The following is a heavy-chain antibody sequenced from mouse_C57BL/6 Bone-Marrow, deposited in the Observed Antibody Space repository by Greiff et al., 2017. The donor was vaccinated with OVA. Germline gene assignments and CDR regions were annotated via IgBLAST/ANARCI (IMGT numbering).Heavy chain of an antibody. Sequence: EVQLQESGGDLVKPGGSLKLSCAASGFTFSSYGMSWVRQTPDKRLEWVATLSSGGSYTYYPDSVKGRFTISRDNAKNTLYLQMSSLKSEDTAMYYCARHYYGSSYYWGQGTTLTVSS. V-gene: IGHV5-6*01. CDR1: GFTFSSYG. J-gene: IGHJ2*01. CDR3: ARHYYGSSYY. D-gene: IGHD1-1*01. CDR2: LSSGGSYT.